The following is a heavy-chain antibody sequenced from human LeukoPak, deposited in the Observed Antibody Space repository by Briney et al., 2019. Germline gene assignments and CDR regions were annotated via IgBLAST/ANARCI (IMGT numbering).Heavy chain of an antibody. CDR2: IYPSGST. J-gene: IGHJ4*02. V-gene: IGHV4-38-2*02. CDR3: AERSAYESLFDY. Sequence: SETLSLTCTVSGSSINSAYYWSWIRQPPGKGLEWIGTIYPSGSTSYNPSLKSRVTISLDTSKNQFSLKLNSVTAADTAVYFCAERSAYESLFDYWGQGTLVTVSS. CDR1: GSSINSAYY. D-gene: IGHD5-12*01.